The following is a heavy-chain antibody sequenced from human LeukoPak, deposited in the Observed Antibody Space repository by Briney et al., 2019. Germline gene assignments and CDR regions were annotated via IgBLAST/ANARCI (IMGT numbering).Heavy chain of an antibody. CDR2: INHSGST. CDR1: GGSFSGYY. CDR3: ARDWCGGDCYDY. D-gene: IGHD2-21*01. J-gene: IGHJ4*02. Sequence: PSETLSLTCAVYGGSFSGYYWSWIRQPPGKGLEWIGEINHSGSTNYNPSLKSRVTISVDTSKNQFSLKLSSVTAADTAVYYCARDWCGGDCYDYWGQGTLVTVSS. V-gene: IGHV4-34*01.